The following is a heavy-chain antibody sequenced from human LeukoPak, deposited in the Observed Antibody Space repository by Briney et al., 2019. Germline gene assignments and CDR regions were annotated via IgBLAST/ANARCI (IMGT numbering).Heavy chain of an antibody. CDR2: ISYDGNNK. CDR1: GFTFNNSA. V-gene: IGHV3-30*18. Sequence: GGSLRLSCAASGFTFNNSAMNWVRQAPGKGLEWVAVISYDGNNKYYSDSARGRFTISRDNSKNTLYLQMNSLRAEDTALYYCAKDMYYRGSGSYCNFDYWGQGTLVTVSS. J-gene: IGHJ4*02. D-gene: IGHD3-10*01. CDR3: AKDMYYRGSGSYCNFDY.